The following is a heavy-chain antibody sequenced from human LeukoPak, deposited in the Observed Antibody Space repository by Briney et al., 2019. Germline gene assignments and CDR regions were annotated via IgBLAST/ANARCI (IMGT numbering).Heavy chain of an antibody. CDR2: IYYSGST. CDR3: TRDRLSSWFDP. V-gene: IGHV4-31*03. Sequence: SQTLSLTCTVSGGSISSGGYYWSWIRQHPGKGLEWIGYIYYSGSTYYNPSLKSRVTISVDTSKNQFSLKLSSVTAADTAVYYCTRDRLSSWFDPWGQGTLVTVSS. D-gene: IGHD1-26*01. CDR1: GGSISSGGYY. J-gene: IGHJ5*02.